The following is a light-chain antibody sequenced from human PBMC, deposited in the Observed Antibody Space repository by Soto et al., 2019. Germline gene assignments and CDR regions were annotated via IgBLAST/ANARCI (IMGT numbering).Light chain of an antibody. CDR3: QQYYAYFNT. Sequence: IWMTQSPSSFSAFTGDRVTITCRALQGIGNYVAWYQPKPGKAPKLLIYAASTLQSGVPSRFSGSGSGTDCTLSISRLQPEDFATYYCQQYYAYFNTFGQGTRVEIK. J-gene: IGKJ2*01. CDR2: AAS. V-gene: IGKV1-8*01. CDR1: QGIGNY.